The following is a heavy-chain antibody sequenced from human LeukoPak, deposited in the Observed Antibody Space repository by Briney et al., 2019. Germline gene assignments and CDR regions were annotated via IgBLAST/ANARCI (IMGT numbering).Heavy chain of an antibody. Sequence: ASVKVSCKASGYTFTSYGISWVRQAPGQGLEWMGWISAYNGNTNYAQKLQGRVTMTTDTSTSTAYMELRSLRSDDTAVYYCARALRIVGATKFLAYWGQGTLVTVSS. CDR1: GYTFTSYG. D-gene: IGHD1-26*01. V-gene: IGHV1-18*01. CDR3: ARALRIVGATKFLAY. J-gene: IGHJ4*02. CDR2: ISAYNGNT.